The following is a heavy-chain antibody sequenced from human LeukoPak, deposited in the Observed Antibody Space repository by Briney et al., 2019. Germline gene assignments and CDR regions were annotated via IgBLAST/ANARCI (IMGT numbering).Heavy chain of an antibody. D-gene: IGHD2-2*01. CDR2: TWYDGSHT. CDR3: VGGGYCSGTSCAHYDGMDV. J-gene: IGHJ6*02. V-gene: IGHV3-33*01. Sequence: GGSLRLSCAASGFSFSSYGMRWVRQAPGKGLEWVGDTWYDGSHTYYADSVKGRFTISRDNSMNTLYMQMNSLRGEDAAVYYCVGGGYCSGTSCAHYDGMDVWGQGTTVTVSS. CDR1: GFSFSSYG.